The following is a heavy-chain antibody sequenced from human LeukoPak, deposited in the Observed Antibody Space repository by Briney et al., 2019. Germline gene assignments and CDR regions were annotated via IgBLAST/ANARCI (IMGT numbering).Heavy chain of an antibody. Sequence: GGSLRLSCAASGFTFSSYSMTWVRQAPGKGLEWVSSISSSGGVTYYADSEKGRFTISRDNSKNTQYLQMNSLRVDDTAVYYCVKDRPNWPIDYWGQGTLVTVSS. CDR1: GFTFSSYS. CDR2: ISSSGGVT. D-gene: IGHD1-1*01. V-gene: IGHV3-23*01. J-gene: IGHJ4*02. CDR3: VKDRPNWPIDY.